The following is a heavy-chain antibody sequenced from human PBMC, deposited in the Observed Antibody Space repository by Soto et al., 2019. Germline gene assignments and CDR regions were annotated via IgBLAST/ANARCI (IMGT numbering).Heavy chain of an antibody. J-gene: IGHJ3*02. Sequence: PTPTLPLSYALRVGKVCRTSWASNWHRQSPSRGLEWLGRTYYRSKWYNDYAVSVKGRITINPDTSKNQFSLQLNSVTPEDSAVYYGARYRSDAFDIWDQGTMVTV. D-gene: IGHD4-4*01. CDR3: ARYRSDAFDI. CDR2: TYYRSKWYN. CDR1: VGKVCRTSWA. V-gene: IGHV6-1*01.